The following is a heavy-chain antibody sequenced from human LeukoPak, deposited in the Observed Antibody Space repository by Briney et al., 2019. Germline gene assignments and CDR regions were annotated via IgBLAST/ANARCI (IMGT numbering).Heavy chain of an antibody. Sequence: GGSLRLSCVTSGFTFKSYSMTWLRQAPGKGLEWVSTISTTNNYIYYADSVRGRFTISRDNDENSLFLQMDSLRAEDTAVYFCAKDLSHCGGDCYPCPAFDCWGQGTLVTVSS. CDR2: ISTTNNYI. D-gene: IGHD2-21*02. CDR3: AKDLSHCGGDCYPCPAFDC. J-gene: IGHJ4*02. CDR1: GFTFKSYS. V-gene: IGHV3-21*06.